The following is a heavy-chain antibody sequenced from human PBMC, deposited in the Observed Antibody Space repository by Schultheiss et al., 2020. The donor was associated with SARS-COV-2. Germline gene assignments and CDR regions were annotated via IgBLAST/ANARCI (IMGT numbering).Heavy chain of an antibody. J-gene: IGHJ4*02. CDR3: ARDSSGYWAFDY. Sequence: SETLSLTCAVYGGSFSGYYWSWIRQPPGKGLEWIGEINHSGRTNYNPSLKSRVTISVDKSKNQFSLKLSSVTAADTAVYYCARDSSGYWAFDYWGQGTLVTVSS. CDR2: INHSGRT. V-gene: IGHV4-34*01. CDR1: GGSFSGYY. D-gene: IGHD3-22*01.